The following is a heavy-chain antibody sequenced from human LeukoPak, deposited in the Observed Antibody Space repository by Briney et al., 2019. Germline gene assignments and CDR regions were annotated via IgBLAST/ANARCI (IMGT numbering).Heavy chain of an antibody. V-gene: IGHV3-30*03. CDR3: ARDREGSQYYDSSGYLDY. CDR2: ISYDGSNK. J-gene: IGHJ4*02. Sequence: GGSLRPSCAPSGFTFSRHGMHWVRQAPGKGLEWVAVISYDGSNKYYADSVKGRFTISRDNSKNTLYLQMNSPRAEDTAVYYCARDREGSQYYDSSGYLDYWGQGTLVTVSS. D-gene: IGHD3-22*01. CDR1: GFTFSRHG.